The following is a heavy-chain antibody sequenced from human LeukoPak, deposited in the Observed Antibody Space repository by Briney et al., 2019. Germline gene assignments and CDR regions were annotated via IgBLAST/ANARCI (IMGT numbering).Heavy chain of an antibody. CDR3: ARQDAQSDYGDYMFDY. D-gene: IGHD4-17*01. Sequence: GESLKISCQGSGYSFTKNWIARVRQMPGKGLQWMGIIYPGDSDTRYSPSFQGQVTISADKSISTAYLQWSSLKASDTAMYYCARQDAQSDYGDYMFDYWGQGTLVTVSS. V-gene: IGHV5-51*01. CDR2: IYPGDSDT. J-gene: IGHJ4*02. CDR1: GYSFTKNW.